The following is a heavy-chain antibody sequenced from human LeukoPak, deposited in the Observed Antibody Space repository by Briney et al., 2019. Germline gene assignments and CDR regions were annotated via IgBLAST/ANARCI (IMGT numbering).Heavy chain of an antibody. CDR3: AREGKMATILNFDY. D-gene: IGHD5-24*01. CDR2: INPNSSGT. J-gene: IGHJ4*02. Sequence: ASVKVSCKASGYTFTAYHMHWVRQAPGQGLEWMGWINPNSSGTNYAQKFQGRVTMTRDTSISTAYMELSRLRSDDTAVYYCAREGKMATILNFDYWGQGTLVTVSS. V-gene: IGHV1-2*02. CDR1: GYTFTAYH.